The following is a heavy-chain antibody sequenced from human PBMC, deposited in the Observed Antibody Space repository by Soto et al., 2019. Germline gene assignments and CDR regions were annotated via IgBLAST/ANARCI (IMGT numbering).Heavy chain of an antibody. CDR2: MNPNSGNT. CDR1: GYTFTSYD. CDR3: ARTNVCSSTSCYGAAWFDP. D-gene: IGHD2-2*01. J-gene: IGHJ5*02. Sequence: ASVKVSCKASGYTFTSYDINWVRQATGQGLEWMGWMNPNSGNTGYAQKFQGRVTMTRNTSIGTAYMELSSLRSEDTAVYYCARTNVCSSTSCYGAAWFDPWGQGTLVTVSS. V-gene: IGHV1-8*01.